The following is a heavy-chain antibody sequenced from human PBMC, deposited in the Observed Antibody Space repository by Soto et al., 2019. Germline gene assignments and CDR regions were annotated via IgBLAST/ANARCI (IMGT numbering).Heavy chain of an antibody. Sequence: GGSLRVWCGAAGGTFRSYARSWVRQAPGKGLEWVSAISGSGGSTYYADSVKGRFTISRDNSKNTLYLQMNSLRAEDTAVYYCAKGEYSGYDWGDSYFDYWGQGTLVTVSS. CDR1: GGTFRSYA. CDR3: AKGEYSGYDWGDSYFDY. J-gene: IGHJ4*02. V-gene: IGHV3-23*01. D-gene: IGHD5-12*01. CDR2: ISGSGGST.